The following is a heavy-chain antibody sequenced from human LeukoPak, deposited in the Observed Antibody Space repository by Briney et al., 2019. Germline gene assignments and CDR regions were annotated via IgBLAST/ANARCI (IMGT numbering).Heavy chain of an antibody. CDR1: GFTVSSNY. CDR2: IYVGGTT. D-gene: IGHD6-13*01. CDR3: AKGGSSSPRSTFDY. J-gene: IGHJ4*02. Sequence: AGGSLRLSCAASGFTVSSNYMSWVRQAPGKGLEWVSIIYVGGTTFYADSVKGRFTISRDNAKNTVYLQMNSPRAEDTAVYYCAKGGSSSPRSTFDYWGQGTLLTVSS. V-gene: IGHV3-53*01.